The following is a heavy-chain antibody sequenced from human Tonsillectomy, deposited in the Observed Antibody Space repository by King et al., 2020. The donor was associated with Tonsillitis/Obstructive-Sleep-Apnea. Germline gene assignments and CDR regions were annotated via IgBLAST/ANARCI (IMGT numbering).Heavy chain of an antibody. CDR2: INNSGST. CDR1: GGSFSGYY. D-gene: IGHD3-3*02. Sequence: VQLQQWGAGLLKPSETLSLTCAVYGGSFSGYYWSWIRQPPGKGLEWIGEINNSGSTNDNPSLKSRVTISVDTSKNQFFLKLSSVTAADTAVYYCARGGELLAYYGMDVWGQGTTVTVSS. J-gene: IGHJ6*02. CDR3: ARGGELLAYYGMDV. V-gene: IGHV4-34*01.